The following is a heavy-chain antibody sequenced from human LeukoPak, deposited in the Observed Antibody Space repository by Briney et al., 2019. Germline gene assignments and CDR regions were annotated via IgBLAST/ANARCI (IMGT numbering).Heavy chain of an antibody. J-gene: IGHJ4*02. CDR3: AKVMAFGELLVDY. CDR1: GFTVSSNY. V-gene: IGHV3-30*18. Sequence: PGGSLRLSCAASGFTVSSNYMSWVRQAPGKGLEWVAVISYDGSNDYYADSVKGRFTISRDNSKNTLYLQMNSLRAEDTAVYYCAKVMAFGELLVDYWGQGTLVTVSS. CDR2: ISYDGSND. D-gene: IGHD3-10*01.